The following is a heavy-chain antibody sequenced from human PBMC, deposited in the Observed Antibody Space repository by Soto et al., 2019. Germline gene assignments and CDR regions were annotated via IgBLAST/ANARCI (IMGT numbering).Heavy chain of an antibody. Sequence: GVSMRISSKGSGYSFISYWSGWVRQMPGKGLEWMGIIYPGDSDTRYSPSFQGQVTISADKSISTAYLQWSSLKASDAAMYYCARSSSRTGYFDYWGQGTLVTVSS. CDR3: ARSSSRTGYFDY. V-gene: IGHV5-51*01. CDR2: IYPGDSDT. J-gene: IGHJ4*02. CDR1: GYSFISYW. D-gene: IGHD6-13*01.